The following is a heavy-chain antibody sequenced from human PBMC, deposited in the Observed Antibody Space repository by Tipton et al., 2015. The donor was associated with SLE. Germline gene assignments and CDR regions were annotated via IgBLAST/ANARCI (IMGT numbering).Heavy chain of an antibody. Sequence: TLSLTCTVSGGSISSGSHYWSWIRQPAGKGLEWIGRIYTSGSTNYHPSLKSRVTISVDTPKNQFSLKLTSVTAADTAVYYCARDPVAGRGIDYWGQGTLVTVSS. D-gene: IGHD6-19*01. CDR1: GGSISSGSHY. CDR3: ARDPVAGRGIDY. CDR2: IYTSGST. V-gene: IGHV4-61*02. J-gene: IGHJ4*02.